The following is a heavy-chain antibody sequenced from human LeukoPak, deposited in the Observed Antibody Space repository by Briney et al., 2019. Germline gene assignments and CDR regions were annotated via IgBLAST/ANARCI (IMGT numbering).Heavy chain of an antibody. CDR1: GFTFSSFA. CDR2: VSASGATP. CDR3: AKKLTVAGTFDY. J-gene: IGHJ4*02. D-gene: IGHD6-19*01. Sequence: GSLRLSCAASGFTFSSFAMSWVRQAPGKGLEWVSAVSASGATPYYADSVKGRFTISRDNSKNTLFLQINSLRAEDTAVYYCAKKLTVAGTFDYWGQGALVTVSS. V-gene: IGHV3-23*01.